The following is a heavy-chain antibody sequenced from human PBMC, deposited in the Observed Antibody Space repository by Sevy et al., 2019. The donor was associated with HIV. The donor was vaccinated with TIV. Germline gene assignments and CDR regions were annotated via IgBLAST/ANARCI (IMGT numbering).Heavy chain of an antibody. D-gene: IGHD3-22*01. CDR1: GFTFSSYA. Sequence: GGSLRLSCAASGFTFSSYAMHWVRQAPGKGLEWVAVISYDGSNKYYADSVKGRLTISRDNSKNTLYLQMNSLRADDTAVYYCARKPLYYYDSSGHGVGYFDYWGQGTLVTVSS. J-gene: IGHJ4*02. CDR2: ISYDGSNK. V-gene: IGHV3-30-3*01. CDR3: ARKPLYYYDSSGHGVGYFDY.